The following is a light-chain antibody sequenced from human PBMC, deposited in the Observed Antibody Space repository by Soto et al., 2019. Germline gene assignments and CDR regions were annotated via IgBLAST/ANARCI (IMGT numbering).Light chain of an antibody. CDR3: QSYDSSHVV. V-gene: IGLV1-40*01. J-gene: IGLJ2*01. CDR1: SSNIGAGYD. Sequence: QPVLTQPPSVSGAPGQRVTISCTGGSSNIGAGYDVHWYQQLPGTAPKLLIYGNSNRPSGVPDRFSGSKSGTSASLAITGLQAEDEADYYCQSYDSSHVVFGGGTKVTVL. CDR2: GNS.